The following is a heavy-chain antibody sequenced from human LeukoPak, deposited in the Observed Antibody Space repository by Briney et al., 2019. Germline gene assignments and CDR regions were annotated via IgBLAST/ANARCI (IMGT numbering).Heavy chain of an antibody. J-gene: IGHJ4*02. V-gene: IGHV3-15*01. CDR1: GFTFSNAW. D-gene: IGHD3-22*01. Sequence: GGSLRLSCAASGFTFSNAWMSWVRQAPGKGLEWVGRIKSKTDGGTTDYAAPVKGRFTISRDDSKNTLYLQMNSLKTEDTAVYYCTTDYYDSSGYSVDYWAREPWSPSPQ. CDR3: TTDYYDSSGYSVDY. CDR2: IKSKTDGGTT.